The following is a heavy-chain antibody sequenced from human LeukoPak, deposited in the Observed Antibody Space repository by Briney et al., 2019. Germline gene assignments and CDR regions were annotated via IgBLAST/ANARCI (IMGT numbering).Heavy chain of an antibody. CDR3: ARDYYDSSGLDY. J-gene: IGHJ4*02. V-gene: IGHV3-48*03. CDR2: ISSSGETI. D-gene: IGHD3-22*01. CDR1: GFTLSSYE. Sequence: GGSLRLSCAASGFTLSSYEMNWVRQAPGKGLEWVSYISSSGETIYYADSVKGRFTISRDNAKKSLYLQMNSLRAEDTAVYYCARDYYDSSGLDYWGQGTLVTVSS.